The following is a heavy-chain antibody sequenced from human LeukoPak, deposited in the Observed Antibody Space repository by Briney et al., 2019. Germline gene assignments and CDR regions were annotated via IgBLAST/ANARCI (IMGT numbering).Heavy chain of an antibody. J-gene: IGHJ3*02. CDR2: IYYSGST. CDR3: ARAKAGIRFLEWLSHYDAFDI. CDR1: GGSISSYY. D-gene: IGHD3-3*01. Sequence: PSETLSLTCTVSGGSISSYYWSWIRQPPGKGLEWIGYIYYSGSTNYNPSLKSRVTISVDTSKNQFSLKLRSVTAADTAVYYCARAKAGIRFLEWLSHYDAFDIWGQGTMVTVSS. V-gene: IGHV4-59*01.